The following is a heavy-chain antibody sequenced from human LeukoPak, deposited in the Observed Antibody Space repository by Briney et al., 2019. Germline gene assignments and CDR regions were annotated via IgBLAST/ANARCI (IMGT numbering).Heavy chain of an antibody. Sequence: GASVKVSCKASGYTFTSYAMNWVRQAPGQGLEWMGWINPNSGGTNYAQKFQGRVTMTRDTSISTAYMELSRLRSDDTAVYYCARDGYDILTGYYWWGQGTLVTVSS. CDR2: INPNSGGT. D-gene: IGHD3-9*01. J-gene: IGHJ4*02. CDR3: ARDGYDILTGYYW. CDR1: GYTFTSYA. V-gene: IGHV1-2*02.